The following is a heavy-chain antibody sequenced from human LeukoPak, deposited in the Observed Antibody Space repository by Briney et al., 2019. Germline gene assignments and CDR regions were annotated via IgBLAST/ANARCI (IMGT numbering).Heavy chain of an antibody. CDR1: GFTFSSYE. CDR2: ISSSCSHI. Sequence: GGSLTLSCAASGFTFSSYEMNWVRHAPGKGLEWVSYISSSCSHIYYADSVKGRFTISRDNAKNSLYLQMNSLRAEDTAVYYCARDGGSYSSWGYYYYYGMDVWGQGTTVTVSS. V-gene: IGHV3-48*03. D-gene: IGHD1-26*01. CDR3: ARDGGSYSSWGYYYYYGMDV. J-gene: IGHJ6*02.